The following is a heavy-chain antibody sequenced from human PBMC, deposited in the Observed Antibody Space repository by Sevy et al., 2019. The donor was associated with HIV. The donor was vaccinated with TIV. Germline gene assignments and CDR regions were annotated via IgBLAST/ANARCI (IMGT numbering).Heavy chain of an antibody. Sequence: SETLSLTCTVSGGSISSGGYYWSWIRQHPGKGLEWIGYIYYSGSTYYNPSLKSRVTISVDTSKNQFSLKLSSVTAADTAVYDCARDRGYYDSSGYYPTPYFDYWGQGTLVTVSS. D-gene: IGHD3-22*01. CDR3: ARDRGYYDSSGYYPTPYFDY. V-gene: IGHV4-31*03. CDR2: IYYSGST. J-gene: IGHJ4*02. CDR1: GGSISSGGYY.